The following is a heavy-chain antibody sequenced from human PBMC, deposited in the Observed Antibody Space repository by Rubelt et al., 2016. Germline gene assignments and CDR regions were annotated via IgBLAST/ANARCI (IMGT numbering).Heavy chain of an antibody. V-gene: IGHV3-30*04. CDR1: SYA. J-gene: IGHJ6*02. CDR2: ISYDGSNK. CDR3: ARERNLYYYGMDV. Sequence: SYAMHWVRQAPGKGLEWVAVISYDGSNKYYADSVKGRFTISRDNSKNTLYLQMNSLRAEDTAVYYCARERNLYYYGMDVWGQGTTVTVSS.